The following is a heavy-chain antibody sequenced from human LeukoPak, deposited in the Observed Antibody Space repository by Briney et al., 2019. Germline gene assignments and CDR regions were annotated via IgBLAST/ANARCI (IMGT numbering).Heavy chain of an antibody. J-gene: IGHJ4*02. CDR3: ARVYVPNTFYYFDY. V-gene: IGHV4-4*07. Sequence: SETLSLTCTVSGYSISSGYYWGWIRQPAGKGLEWIGRIYTSGSTNYNPSLKSRLTMSVDTSKNQFSLKLSSVTAADTAVYYCARVYVPNTFYYFDYWGQGTLVTVSS. CDR1: GYSISSGYY. CDR2: IYTSGST. D-gene: IGHD2-2*02.